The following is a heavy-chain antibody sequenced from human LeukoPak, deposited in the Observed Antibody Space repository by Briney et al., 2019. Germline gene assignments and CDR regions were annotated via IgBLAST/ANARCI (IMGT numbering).Heavy chain of an antibody. J-gene: IGHJ4*02. CDR2: ISAYNGNT. CDR1: GYTFTSYG. Sequence: ASVKVSCKASGYTFTSYGISWVRQAPGQGLEWMGWISAYNGNTNHAQKLQGRVTMTTDTSTSTAYMELRSLRSDDTAVYYCAGGFCSSTSCSNFDYWGQGTLVTVSS. CDR3: AGGFCSSTSCSNFDY. V-gene: IGHV1-18*01. D-gene: IGHD2-2*01.